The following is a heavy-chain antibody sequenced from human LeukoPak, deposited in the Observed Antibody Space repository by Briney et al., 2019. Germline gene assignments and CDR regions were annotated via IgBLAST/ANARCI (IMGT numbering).Heavy chain of an antibody. V-gene: IGHV3-30*04. D-gene: IGHD3-3*01. J-gene: IGHJ4*02. CDR2: ISYDGSNK. CDR3: ARGISGSGYYHFDY. Sequence: GGSPRLSCAASGFTFSSYAIHWVRQAPGKGLEWVAVISYDGSNKYYADSVKGRFTISRDNSKNTLYLQMNSLRAEDTAVYYCARGISGSGYYHFDYWGQGTLVTVSS. CDR1: GFTFSSYA.